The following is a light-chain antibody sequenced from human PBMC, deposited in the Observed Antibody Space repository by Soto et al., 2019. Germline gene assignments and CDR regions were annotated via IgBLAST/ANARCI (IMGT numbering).Light chain of an antibody. Sequence: EIVLTQSPGTLSLSPGERVTLSCRASQSVSSNYLAWYQQKPGQAPRLLIYDASNRATGIPARFSGSGSGTDFTLTISSLEPEDFAVYYCQQRSNWPPWTFGQGTKVEIK. J-gene: IGKJ1*01. CDR3: QQRSNWPPWT. CDR2: DAS. V-gene: IGKV3-11*01. CDR1: QSVSSNY.